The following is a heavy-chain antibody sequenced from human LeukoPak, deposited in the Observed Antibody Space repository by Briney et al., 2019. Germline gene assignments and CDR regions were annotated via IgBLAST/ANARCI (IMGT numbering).Heavy chain of an antibody. D-gene: IGHD3-22*01. V-gene: IGHV4-59*01. CDR1: GGSISSYY. J-gene: IGHJ3*02. CDR3: ARDLPTRIVGAFDI. Sequence: PSEILSLTCTVSGGSISSYYWSWIRQPPGKGLEWIGYIYYSGSTNYNPSLKSRVTISVDTSKNQFSLKLSSVTAADTAVYYCARDLPTRIVGAFDIWGQGTMVTVSS. CDR2: IYYSGST.